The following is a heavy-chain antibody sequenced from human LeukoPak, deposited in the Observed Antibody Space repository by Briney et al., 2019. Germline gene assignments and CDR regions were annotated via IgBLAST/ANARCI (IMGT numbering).Heavy chain of an antibody. V-gene: IGHV4-61*01. J-gene: IGHJ5*02. CDR1: GGSISSSSYY. CDR3: ARAGSGYGANRWFDP. Sequence: SETLSLTCTVSGGSISSSSYYWSWIRQPPGKGLEWIGYIYYSGSTNYNPSLKSRVTISVDTSKNQFSLKLSSVTAADTAVYYCARAGSGYGANRWFDPWGQGTLVTVSS. CDR2: IYYSGST. D-gene: IGHD3-22*01.